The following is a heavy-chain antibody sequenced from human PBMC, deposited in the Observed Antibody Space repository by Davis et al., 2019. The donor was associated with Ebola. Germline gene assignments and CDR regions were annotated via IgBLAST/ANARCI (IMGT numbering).Heavy chain of an antibody. J-gene: IGHJ4*02. V-gene: IGHV4-59*01. CDR3: ARVEATAGVDY. CDR1: GGSISGYY. Sequence: MPSETLSLTCTVSGGSISGYYWSWIRQPPGKGLEWIGYIYYSGSTNYNPSLKSRVTISVDTSKNQFSLKLSSVTAADTAVYYCARVEATAGVDYWGQGTLVTVSS. D-gene: IGHD6-13*01. CDR2: IYYSGST.